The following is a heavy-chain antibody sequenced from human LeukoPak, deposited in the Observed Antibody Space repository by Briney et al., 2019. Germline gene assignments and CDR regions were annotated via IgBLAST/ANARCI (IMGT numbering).Heavy chain of an antibody. CDR3: ASRGRMGSQDY. CDR2: IYYSGST. V-gene: IGHV4-59*01. CDR1: GGSISTSY. Sequence: SETLSHTCTVSGGSISTSYWSWIRQPPGKGLEWIGYIYYSGSTNYNPSLKSRVTISVDTPKNQFSLKLSSVTAADTAVYYCASRGRMGSQDYWGQGTLVTVSS. J-gene: IGHJ4*02. D-gene: IGHD1-26*01.